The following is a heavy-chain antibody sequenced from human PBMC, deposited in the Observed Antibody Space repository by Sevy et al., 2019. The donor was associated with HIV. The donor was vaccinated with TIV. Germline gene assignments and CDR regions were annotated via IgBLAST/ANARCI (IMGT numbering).Heavy chain of an antibody. CDR3: ARLSVYYYDSSGYYTTGHAFDI. CDR2: IDSGDST. J-gene: IGHJ3*02. V-gene: IGHV3-53*01. CDR1: GFSVSNSY. Sequence: AGSLRLSCAASGFSVSNSYMSWVRQAPGKGLQWVSVIDSGDSTYYTDSVKGRFTISRDNSKNTLYLQMNSLRAEDTAVYYCARLSVYYYDSSGYYTTGHAFDIWGQGTMVTVSS. D-gene: IGHD3-22*01.